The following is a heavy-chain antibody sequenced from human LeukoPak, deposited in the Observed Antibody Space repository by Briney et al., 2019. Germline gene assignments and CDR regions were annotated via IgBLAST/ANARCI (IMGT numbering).Heavy chain of an antibody. V-gene: IGHV4-34*01. CDR3: AGWLQMGGFDY. Sequence: SETLFLTCAVYGGSFSGYYWSWIRQPPGKGLEWIGEINHSGSTNYNPSLKSRVTISVDTSKNQFSLKLSSVTAADTAVYYCAGWLQMGGFDYWSQGTLVTVSS. D-gene: IGHD5-24*01. CDR1: GGSFSGYY. J-gene: IGHJ4*02. CDR2: INHSGST.